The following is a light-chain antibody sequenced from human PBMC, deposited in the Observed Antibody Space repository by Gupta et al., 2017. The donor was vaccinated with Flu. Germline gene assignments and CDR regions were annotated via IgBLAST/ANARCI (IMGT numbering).Light chain of an antibody. CDR2: GAS. Sequence: EIVMTQSPATLSVSPGERATLSCRASQSVSSNLAWYQQKPGQAPRLLIYGASTRANGIPARFSGSGSGTEFTLTISSLQSEDFAVYFCHQYNNWPSTFGQGTKLEIK. J-gene: IGKJ2*01. CDR1: QSVSSN. V-gene: IGKV3-15*01. CDR3: HQYNNWPST.